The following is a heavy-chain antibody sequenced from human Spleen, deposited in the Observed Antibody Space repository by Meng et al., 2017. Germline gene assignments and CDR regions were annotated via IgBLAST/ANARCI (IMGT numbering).Heavy chain of an antibody. CDR1: GFTFSSYA. V-gene: IGHV3-30*04. J-gene: IGHJ4*02. D-gene: IGHD5-24*01. CDR2: ISYDGSNK. Sequence: GESLKISCAASGFTFSSYAMHWVRQAPGKGLEWVAVISYDGSNKYYADSVKGRFTISRDNSKNTLYLQMNSLRAEDTAVYFCASRDGDKGDYWGQGTLVTVSS. CDR3: ASRDGDKGDY.